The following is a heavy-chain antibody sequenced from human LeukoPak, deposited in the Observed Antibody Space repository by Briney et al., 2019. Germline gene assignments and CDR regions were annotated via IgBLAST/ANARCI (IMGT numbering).Heavy chain of an antibody. CDR3: ARGLSTSNLDY. J-gene: IGHJ4*02. Sequence: SETLSLTCAVYGGSFSGYYWSWIRQPPGKGLEWIGEINHSGSTNYNPSLKSRVTISVDTSKNQFSLKLSSVTAADTAVYYCARGLSTSNLDYWGQGTLVTVSS. V-gene: IGHV4-34*01. D-gene: IGHD2-2*01. CDR1: GGSFSGYY. CDR2: INHSGST.